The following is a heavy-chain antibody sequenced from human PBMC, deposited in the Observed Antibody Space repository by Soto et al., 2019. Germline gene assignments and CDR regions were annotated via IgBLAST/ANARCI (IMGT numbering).Heavy chain of an antibody. V-gene: IGHV4-34*03. CDR3: TTRPYSSGWLDP. Sequence: SETLSLTCAVYGGSFSGYYWSWIRQPPGKGLEWIGEINHSGSTNYNPSLKSRVTISVDTSKNQFSLKLSSVTAADTAVYYCTTRPYSSGWLDPWGQGTLVTVSS. CDR2: INHSGST. D-gene: IGHD6-19*01. J-gene: IGHJ5*02. CDR1: GGSFSGYY.